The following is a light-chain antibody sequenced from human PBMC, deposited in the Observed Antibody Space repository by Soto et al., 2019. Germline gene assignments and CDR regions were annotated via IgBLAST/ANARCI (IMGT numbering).Light chain of an antibody. Sequence: DIHITQSPSSVSASVGDRVTITCRASQGISTWLAWYQQKPGKAPNLLIYSASSLQSGVPSRFSGSGSGTDFTLTISSLQPEDFANYYCQQANTFPITFGQRTRLEIK. CDR1: QGISTW. V-gene: IGKV1-12*01. CDR2: SAS. J-gene: IGKJ5*01. CDR3: QQANTFPIT.